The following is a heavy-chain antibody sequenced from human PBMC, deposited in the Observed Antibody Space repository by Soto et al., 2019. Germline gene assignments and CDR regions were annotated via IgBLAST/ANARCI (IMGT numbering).Heavy chain of an antibody. J-gene: IGHJ5*02. CDR2: ISYDGSNK. D-gene: IGHD2-8*01. CDR1: GFTFSSYG. CDR3: AKDLSEVYGWFDP. V-gene: IGHV3-30*18. Sequence: GESLKISCAASGFTFSSYGMHWVRQAPGKGLEWVAVISYDGSNKYYADSVKGRFTISRDNSKNTLYLQMNSLRAEDTAVYYCAKDLSEVYGWFDPWGQGTLVTVSS.